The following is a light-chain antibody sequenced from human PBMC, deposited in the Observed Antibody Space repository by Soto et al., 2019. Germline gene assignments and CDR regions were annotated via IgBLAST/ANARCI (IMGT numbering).Light chain of an antibody. CDR3: QQYGSSPYT. CDR2: GAS. V-gene: IGKV3-20*01. CDR1: QSVRSTY. J-gene: IGKJ2*01. Sequence: EIVLTQSPGTLSLSPGERATLSCRASQSVRSTYLAWFQQKPGQAPRLLISGASSRATGIPDRFSGSGSGTDVTLTISRLEPEDFAVYYCQQYGSSPYTFGQGTKLEIK.